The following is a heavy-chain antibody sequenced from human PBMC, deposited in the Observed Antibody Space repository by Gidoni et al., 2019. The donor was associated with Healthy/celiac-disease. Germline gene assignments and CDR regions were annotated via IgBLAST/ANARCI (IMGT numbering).Heavy chain of an antibody. CDR1: GFTSSSYA. J-gene: IGHJ5*02. Sequence: EVQLLMSGGGLVQPGGSLRLSCPASGFTSSSYAMSWVRQAPVKWLEWVSGSSGSGGSTSYADSVKGRFTISRDNSKNTLDLQMNSLRAEDTAVYYCFMVRGVPPPGWFDPWGQGTLVTVSS. CDR3: FMVRGVPPPGWFDP. V-gene: IGHV3-23*01. D-gene: IGHD3-10*01. CDR2: SSGSGGST.